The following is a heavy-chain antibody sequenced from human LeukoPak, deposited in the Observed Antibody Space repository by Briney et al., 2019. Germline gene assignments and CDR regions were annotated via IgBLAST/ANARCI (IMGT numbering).Heavy chain of an antibody. Sequence: GASVKVSCKASGYTFTNYGISWVRQAPGQGHEWMGWISTNSDIRTYAQTLQGRFTMTTDTATTTAYMELNNLTFDDTAVYYCARDWDAMNNCFDPWGQGTPVTVSS. CDR2: ISTNSDIR. CDR1: GYTFTNYG. J-gene: IGHJ5*02. D-gene: IGHD1-26*01. CDR3: ARDWDAMNNCFDP. V-gene: IGHV1-18*01.